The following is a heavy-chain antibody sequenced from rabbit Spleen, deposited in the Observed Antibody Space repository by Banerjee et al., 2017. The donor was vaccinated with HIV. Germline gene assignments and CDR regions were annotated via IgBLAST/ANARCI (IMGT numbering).Heavy chain of an antibody. J-gene: IGHJ4*01. CDR1: GFSFSSSYW. CDR3: ARMSGDDAYSL. D-gene: IGHD6-1*01. V-gene: IGHV1S40*01. CDR2: IYSGSSGST. Sequence: QSLEESGGDLVKPGASLTLTCTASGFSFSSSYWICWVRQAPGKGLEWIACIYSGSSGSTYYASWAKGRFTISKTSSTTVTLQMTSLTAADTATYFCARMSGDDAYSLWGQGTLVTVS.